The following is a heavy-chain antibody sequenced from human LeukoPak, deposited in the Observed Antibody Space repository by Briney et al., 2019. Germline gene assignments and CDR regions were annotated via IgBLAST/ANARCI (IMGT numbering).Heavy chain of an antibody. CDR1: GYSFTSYW. CDR2: IDPSDSYT. V-gene: IGHV5-10-1*01. CDR3: ARQVRGVNNWFDP. J-gene: IGHJ5*02. D-gene: IGHD3-10*01. Sequence: KPGESLRISCKGSGYSFTSYWISWVRQMPGKGLEWMGRIDPSDSYTNYSPSFQGHVIISADKSISTAYLQWSSLKASDTAMYYCARQVRGVNNWFDPWGQGTLVTVSS.